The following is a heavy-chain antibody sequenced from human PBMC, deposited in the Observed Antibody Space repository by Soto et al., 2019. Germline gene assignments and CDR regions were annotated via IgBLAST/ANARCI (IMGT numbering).Heavy chain of an antibody. CDR1: GGSFSGYY. V-gene: IGHV4-34*01. J-gene: IGHJ6*03. Sequence: PSETLSLTCAVYGGSFSGYYWSWIRQPPGKGLEWIGEINHSGSTNYNPSLKSRVTISVDTSKNQFSLKLSSVTAADTAVYYCARGGFSARYCSGGSCYPPRYYYYYMDVWGKGTTVTVSS. CDR2: INHSGST. D-gene: IGHD2-15*01. CDR3: ARGGFSARYCSGGSCYPPRYYYYYMDV.